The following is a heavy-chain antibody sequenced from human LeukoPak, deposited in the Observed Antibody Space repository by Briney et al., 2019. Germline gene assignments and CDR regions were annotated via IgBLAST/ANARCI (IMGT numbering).Heavy chain of an antibody. Sequence: SVKVSCKASGGTFSSYAISWVRQAPGQGLEWMGGIVPIFGTANYAQKFQGRVTITADESTSTAYMELSSLRSEDTAVYYCARDRRDYYDSSGYYYYAFDIWGQGTMVTVSS. CDR3: ARDRRDYYDSSGYYYYAFDI. CDR1: GGTFSSYA. CDR2: IVPIFGTA. J-gene: IGHJ3*02. D-gene: IGHD3-22*01. V-gene: IGHV1-69*13.